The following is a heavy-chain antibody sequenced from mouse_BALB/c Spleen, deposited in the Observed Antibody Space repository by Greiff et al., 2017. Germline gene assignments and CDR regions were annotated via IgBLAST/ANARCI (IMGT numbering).Heavy chain of an antibody. CDR1: GFSFTSYG. V-gene: IGHV2-3*01. D-gene: IGHD2-3*01. CDR3: SKRPYDGWSMDY. Sequence: VQLVESGPGLVEPSQCLSLTCAASGFSFTSYGVSWVRQPPGKGLEWLGAIWGDGSTNYHSALMTRQSTSTDNTKSQVFLMQNSLRTDETATYYCSKRPYDGWSMDYWGQGTTVTVSS. J-gene: IGHJ4*01. CDR2: IWGDGST.